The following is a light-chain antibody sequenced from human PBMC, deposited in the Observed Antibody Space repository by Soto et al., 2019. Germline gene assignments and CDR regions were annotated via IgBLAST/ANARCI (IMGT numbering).Light chain of an antibody. J-gene: IGKJ1*01. CDR3: LQVANFPRT. V-gene: IGKV1-12*01. CDR2: AAT. Sequence: IQMTQSPSSVSASVGDTVTITSRAIQDINSRLAWFQQQPGRPPKYVIQAATMLQSGFPSRFAGSGSGRDFTLTIHTLQPEDSATYYCLQVANFPRTFGQGTKVDIK. CDR1: QDINSR.